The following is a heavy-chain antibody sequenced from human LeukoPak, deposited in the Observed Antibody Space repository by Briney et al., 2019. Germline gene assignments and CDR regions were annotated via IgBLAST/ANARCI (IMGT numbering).Heavy chain of an antibody. V-gene: IGHV1-2*02. CDR3: ARDYGSGSYYMYNWFDP. CDR1: GYTFTGYY. CDR2: INPNSGGT. D-gene: IGHD3-10*01. J-gene: IGHJ5*02. Sequence: GASVKVSCKASGYTFTGYYMHWVRQAPGQGLEWMGWINPNSGGTNYAQKFQGRVTMTRDTSISTAYMELSRLRSDDTAVYYCARDYGSGSYYMYNWFDPWGQGTLVTVSS.